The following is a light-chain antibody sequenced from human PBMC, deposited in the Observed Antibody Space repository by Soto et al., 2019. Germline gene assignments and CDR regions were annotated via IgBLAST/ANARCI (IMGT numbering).Light chain of an antibody. V-gene: IGLV2-14*01. CDR1: SSEVGGYNY. CDR3: CSYTTSNTRQIV. J-gene: IGLJ1*01. CDR2: DVT. Sequence: SVLTQPASVSGSPGQSITISCTGTSSEVGGYNYVSWYQQQPGKAPKFMIYDVTNRPSGVSNRFSGSKSGNTASLTISGLQAEDEADYYCCSYTTSNTRQIVFGTGTKVTVL.